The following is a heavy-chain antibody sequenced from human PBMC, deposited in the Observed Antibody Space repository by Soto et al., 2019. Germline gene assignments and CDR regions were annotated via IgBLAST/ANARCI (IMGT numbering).Heavy chain of an antibody. J-gene: IGHJ4*02. CDR1: GFTFSSYA. CDR3: AKDIRSRYAVVTDY. V-gene: IGHV3-23*01. Sequence: GGSLRLSCAASGFTFSSYAKSLVRQAPGKGLEWGSAISGSGGSTYYADSVKGRFTISRDNSKNTLYLQMNSLRAEDTAVYYCAKDIRSRYAVVTDYWGQGSLVTVSS. D-gene: IGHD2-15*01. CDR2: ISGSGGST.